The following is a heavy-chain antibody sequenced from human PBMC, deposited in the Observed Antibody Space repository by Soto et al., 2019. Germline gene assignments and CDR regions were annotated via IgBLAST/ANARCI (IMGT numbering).Heavy chain of an antibody. CDR1: GYTFTSYD. CDR2: MNPNSGNT. J-gene: IGHJ6*04. CDR3: ARGPLGITIFGVSTYYYYGTEV. Sequence: GSVNVSCKASGYTFTSYDINWVRQATGQGLEWMGWMNPNSGNTGYAQKFQGRVTMTRNTSISTAYMELSSLRSEDTAVYYCARGPLGITIFGVSTYYYYGTEVWGKGNTVSVSP. V-gene: IGHV1-8*01. D-gene: IGHD3-3*01.